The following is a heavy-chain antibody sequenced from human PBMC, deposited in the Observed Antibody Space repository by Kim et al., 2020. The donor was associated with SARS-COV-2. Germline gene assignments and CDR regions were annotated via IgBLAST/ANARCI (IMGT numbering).Heavy chain of an antibody. V-gene: IGHV3-30*18. CDR2: ISYDGSNK. CDR3: AKIIAVASSFDY. J-gene: IGHJ4*02. CDR1: GFTFSSYG. Sequence: GGSLRLSCAASGFTFSSYGMHWVRQAPGKGLEWVAVISYDGSNKYYADSVKGRFTISRDNSKNTLYLQMNSLRAEDTAVYYCAKIIAVASSFDYWGQGTL. D-gene: IGHD6-19*01.